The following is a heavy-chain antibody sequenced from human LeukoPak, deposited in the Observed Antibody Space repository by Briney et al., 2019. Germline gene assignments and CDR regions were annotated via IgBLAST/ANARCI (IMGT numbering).Heavy chain of an antibody. CDR3: ARIGGLRFRGNWFDP. CDR2: INPNSGGT. CDR1: GYTFTGYY. V-gene: IGHV1-2*02. J-gene: IGHJ5*02. Sequence: ASVKVSCKASGYTFTGYYMHWVRQAPGQGLEWMGWINPNSGGTNYAQKFQGRVTMTRDTSISTAYMELSRLRSDDTAVYYCARIGGLRFRGNWFDPWGQGTLVTVSS. D-gene: IGHD1-26*01.